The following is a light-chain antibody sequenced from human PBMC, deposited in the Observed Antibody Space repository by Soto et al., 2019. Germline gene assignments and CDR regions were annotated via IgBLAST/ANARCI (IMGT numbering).Light chain of an antibody. J-gene: IGLJ1*01. CDR2: EVS. CDR3: CSYAGSNYV. CDR1: SSDVGSYNL. Sequence: QSALTQPASVSGSPGQSITISCTGTSSDVGSYNLVSWHQQHPGKAPKLMIFEVSKRPSGVSNRFSGSKSGNTASLTISGLQAEDEADYYCCSYAGSNYVFGTGTKVTVL. V-gene: IGLV2-23*02.